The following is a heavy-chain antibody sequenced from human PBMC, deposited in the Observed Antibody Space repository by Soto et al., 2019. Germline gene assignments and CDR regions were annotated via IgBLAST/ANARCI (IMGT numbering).Heavy chain of an antibody. CDR2: IIPIFGTA. D-gene: IGHD3-22*01. V-gene: IGHV1-69*13. CDR1: GGTFSSYA. J-gene: IGHJ4*02. Sequence: SVKVSCKASGGTFSSYAISWVRQAPGQGLEWMGGIIPIFGTADYAQKFQGRVTITADESKNTLYLQMNTLRPEDTAIYYCARVIVRTSYSDRSGYYFKYWGQGTLVTVSS. CDR3: ARVIVRTSYSDRSGYYFKY.